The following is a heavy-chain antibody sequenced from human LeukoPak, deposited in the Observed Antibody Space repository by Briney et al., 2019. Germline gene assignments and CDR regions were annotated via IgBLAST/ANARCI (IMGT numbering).Heavy chain of an antibody. D-gene: IGHD2-8*02. Sequence: SETLSLTCTVPGGSISSHYWSWIRQPPGKGLEWIGYIYYSGSTNYNPSLKSRVTISVDTSKNQSSLKLSSVTAADTAVYYCARVAGGVAANWGQGTLVTVSS. J-gene: IGHJ4*02. V-gene: IGHV4-59*11. CDR1: GGSISSHY. CDR2: IYYSGST. CDR3: ARVAGGVAAN.